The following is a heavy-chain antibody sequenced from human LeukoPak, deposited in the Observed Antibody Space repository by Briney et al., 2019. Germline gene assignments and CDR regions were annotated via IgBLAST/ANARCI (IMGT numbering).Heavy chain of an antibody. CDR1: GFPFSSYA. CDR3: ARGYSYCDY. CDR2: ISYDGSNK. Sequence: GRSLRLSCAASGFPFSSYAMHWVRQAPGKGLEWVAVISYDGSNKYYADSVKGRFTISRDNSKNTLYLQMNSLRAEDTAVYYCARGYSYCDYWGQGTLVTVSS. D-gene: IGHD5-18*01. J-gene: IGHJ4*02. V-gene: IGHV3-30*04.